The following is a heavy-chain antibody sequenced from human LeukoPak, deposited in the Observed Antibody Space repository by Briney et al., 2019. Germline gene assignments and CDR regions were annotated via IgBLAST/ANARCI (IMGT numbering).Heavy chain of an antibody. J-gene: IGHJ3*02. V-gene: IGHV3-48*03. CDR2: ISSSGSTI. Sequence: AGGSLRLSCAASGFTFSSYEMNWVRQAPGKGLEWVSYISSSGSTIYYADSVKGRFTISRDNAKNSLYLQMISLRAEDTAVYYCATDKAFHAFDIWGQGTMVTVSS. CDR3: ATDKAFHAFDI. CDR1: GFTFSSYE.